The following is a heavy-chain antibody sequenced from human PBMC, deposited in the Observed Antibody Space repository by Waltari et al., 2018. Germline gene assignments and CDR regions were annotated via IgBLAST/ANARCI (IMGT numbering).Heavy chain of an antibody. V-gene: IGHV3-7*03. CDR1: GFCFAAYW. Sequence: EVQLMESGGGLVQPGGSLRLSCAASGFCFAAYWMTWVRLAPGKGLEWVGNINYDGSATYHADSVNGRFAISRDNAHNSLYLQMNSVIADDTAIYFCARGSIAYVRVWDSWGQGTMVTVSS. CDR2: INYDGSAT. D-gene: IGHD3-10*02. J-gene: IGHJ4*02. CDR3: ARGSIAYVRVWDS.